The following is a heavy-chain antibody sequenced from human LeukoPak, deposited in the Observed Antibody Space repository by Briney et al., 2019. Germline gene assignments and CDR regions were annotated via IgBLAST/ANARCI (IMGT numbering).Heavy chain of an antibody. V-gene: IGHV5-51*01. CDR1: GSTFINYW. Sequence: GESLKISCKGSGSTFINYWIGWVRQMPGKGLEWLGIIYPGNSDAKYSPSFRGQVTFSVDKSISTAYLHWSSLKASDTAMYFCARHDSSSPDFWGQGTLVTVSS. CDR2: IYPGNSDA. J-gene: IGHJ1*01. D-gene: IGHD6-13*01. CDR3: ARHDSSSPDF.